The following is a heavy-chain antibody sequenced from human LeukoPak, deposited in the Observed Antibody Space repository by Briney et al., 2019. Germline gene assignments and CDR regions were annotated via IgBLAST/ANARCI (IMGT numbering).Heavy chain of an antibody. CDR3: AKALGYYYDSSGPTYFDY. Sequence: GGSLRLSCAASGFTFSSYAMSWVRQAPGKGLEWDSAISGSGGSTYYADSVKGRFTISSDNSKNTLYLQMNSLRAEDTAVYYCAKALGYYYDSSGPTYFDYWGQGTLVTVSS. J-gene: IGHJ4*02. V-gene: IGHV3-23*01. D-gene: IGHD3-22*01. CDR1: GFTFSSYA. CDR2: ISGSGGST.